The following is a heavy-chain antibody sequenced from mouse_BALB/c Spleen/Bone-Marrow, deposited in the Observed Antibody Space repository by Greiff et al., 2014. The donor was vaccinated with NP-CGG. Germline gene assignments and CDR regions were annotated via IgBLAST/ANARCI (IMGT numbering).Heavy chain of an antibody. CDR2: IYPGNVNT. CDR3: ARDYYGNFLFDC. CDR1: GYTLTHYY. Sequence: QVQLQQSGPGLVKPGASVRISCKASGYTLTHYYIHWVKQRPGQGLEWIGWIYPGNVNTKYNEKFKGKATLTADESSSTAYMQLSSLTSEDSAVYFCARDYYGNFLFDCWGQGTTLTVSS. J-gene: IGHJ2*01. D-gene: IGHD2-1*01. V-gene: IGHV1S56*01.